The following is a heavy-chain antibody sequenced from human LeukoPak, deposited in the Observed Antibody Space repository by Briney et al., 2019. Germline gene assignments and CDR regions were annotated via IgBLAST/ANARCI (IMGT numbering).Heavy chain of an antibody. CDR1: VGSISSGSYY. V-gene: IGHV4-61*02. J-gene: IGHJ4*02. CDR3: ARYSGWYGSDY. CDR2: IYTSGST. Sequence: SETLSLTCTVSVGSISSGSYYSSWIRQPAGKGLEWIVRIYTSGSTNYNPSLKSRVTISVDTPKNQFSLKLSSVTAADTAVYYCARYSGWYGSDYWGQGTLVTVSS. D-gene: IGHD6-19*01.